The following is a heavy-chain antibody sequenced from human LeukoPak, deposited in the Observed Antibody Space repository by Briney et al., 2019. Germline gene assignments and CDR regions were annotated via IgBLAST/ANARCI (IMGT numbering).Heavy chain of an antibody. Sequence: PGGSLRLSCAASGFTFSSYDMHWVRQAPGKGLEWVAFIRYDGSNKYYADSVKGRFTISRDNSKNTLYLQMNSLGAEDTAVYYCAKEPLPYYGSSCFDYWGEGTLVTVSS. CDR2: IRYDGSNK. J-gene: IGHJ4*02. D-gene: IGHD6-13*01. CDR3: AKEPLPYYGSSCFDY. V-gene: IGHV3-30*02. CDR1: GFTFSSYD.